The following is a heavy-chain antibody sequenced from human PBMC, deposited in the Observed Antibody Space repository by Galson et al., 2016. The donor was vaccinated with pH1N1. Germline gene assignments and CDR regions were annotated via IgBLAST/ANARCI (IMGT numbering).Heavy chain of an antibody. J-gene: IGHJ1*01. CDR3: VGNSR. CDR2: MNPNSGNT. Sequence: SVKVSCKASGYTFNRYDISWVRQAAGQGLEWMGWMNPNSGNTGYALKFQGRVKMTRNTSISIAYLELSGLTFGDTAVYYCVGNSRWGRGTPVVVSS. CDR1: GYTFNRYD. V-gene: IGHV1-8*01. D-gene: IGHD2/OR15-2a*01.